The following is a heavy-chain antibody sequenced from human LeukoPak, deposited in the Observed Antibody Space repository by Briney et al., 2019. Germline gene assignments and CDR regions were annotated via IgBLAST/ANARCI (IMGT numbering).Heavy chain of an antibody. Sequence: SETLSLTCTVSGGSINGYYWSWIRQPPGKGLEWIGYIYYSGSTKYNPSLQSRVTISVDTSKNQFSLKLNSVTAADTAVYYCGRGETADSTIWYFDLWGRGPLVIVSS. D-gene: IGHD2/OR15-2a*01. CDR3: GRGETADSTIWYFDL. CDR2: IYYSGST. CDR1: GGSINGYY. V-gene: IGHV4-59*01. J-gene: IGHJ2*01.